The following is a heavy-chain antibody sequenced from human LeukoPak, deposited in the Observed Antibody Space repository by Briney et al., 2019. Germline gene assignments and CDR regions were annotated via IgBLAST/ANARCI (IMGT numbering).Heavy chain of an antibody. CDR3: ARDVGMATTGDDWFDP. Sequence: SETLSLTCTVSGGSISSADFYWSWIRQSPGKGLEWIGFIYYSGYTFYNPSLKSRVTISIDTSKNQFSLELNSVTAADTAVYYCARDVGMATTGDDWFDPWGQGTLVTVSS. J-gene: IGHJ5*02. V-gene: IGHV4-30-4*01. CDR1: GGSISSADFY. CDR2: IYYSGYT. D-gene: IGHD5-24*01.